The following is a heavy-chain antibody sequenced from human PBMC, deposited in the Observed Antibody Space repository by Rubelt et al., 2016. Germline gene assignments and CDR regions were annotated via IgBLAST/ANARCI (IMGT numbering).Heavy chain of an antibody. Sequence: QVQLVESGGGVVQPGRSLRLSCAASGFTFSSYGMHWVRQAPGKGLEWVAVIWYDGSNKYYADSVKGRLPISRDNSKNTLYLQMNSLRAEDTAVYYCARDFQWGYSSPGDAFDIWGQGTMVTVSS. D-gene: IGHD6-13*01. J-gene: IGHJ3*02. CDR3: ARDFQWGYSSPGDAFDI. V-gene: IGHV3-33*01. CDR2: IWYDGSNK. CDR1: GFTFSSYG.